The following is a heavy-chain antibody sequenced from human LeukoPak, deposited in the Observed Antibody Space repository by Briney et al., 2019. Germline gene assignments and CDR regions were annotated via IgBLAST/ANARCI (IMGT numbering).Heavy chain of an antibody. Sequence: SGTLSLTCAVTGASISNSNWWSWVRQPPGTGLEWIGEIFHSGSTNYKPSLKSRATISVDKSKNQSSLKLNSVAAADTAVYYCASRAPRDNYNRYLPIDYWGQGTLVTVSS. D-gene: IGHD3-22*01. J-gene: IGHJ4*02. CDR3: ASRAPRDNYNRYLPIDY. CDR1: GASISNSNW. V-gene: IGHV4-4*02. CDR2: IFHSGST.